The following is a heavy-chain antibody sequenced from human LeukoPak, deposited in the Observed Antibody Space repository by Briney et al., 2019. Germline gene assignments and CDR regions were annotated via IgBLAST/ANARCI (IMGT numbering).Heavy chain of an antibody. CDR3: ASRYSSSWYDAFDI. V-gene: IGHV3-74*01. CDR1: GFTFSSYW. D-gene: IGHD6-13*01. J-gene: IGHJ3*02. CDR2: INSDGSST. Sequence: GGSLRLSCAASGFTFSSYWMHWVRQAPGKGLVWVSRINSDGSSTSYADSVKGRFTISRDNAKNTLYLQMNSLRAEDTAVYYCASRYSSSWYDAFDIWGQGTLVTVSS.